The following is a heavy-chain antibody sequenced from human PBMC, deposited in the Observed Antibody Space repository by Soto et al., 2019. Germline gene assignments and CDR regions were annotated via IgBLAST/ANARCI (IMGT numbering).Heavy chain of an antibody. CDR1: GFNFPGYS. V-gene: IGHV3-21*04. CDR3: ARDQSQGQMLLPYFDY. J-gene: IGHJ4*02. D-gene: IGHD3-10*02. Sequence: VQLVESGGGLVQPGGSLRLSCAASGFNFPGYSMNWVRQAPGKGLEWVASISSGSHFIYYADSVRGRFTISRDNARASLLLQMNSLRAGDTGVYFCARDQSQGQMLLPYFDYWGQGTLVTVSS. CDR2: ISSGSHFI.